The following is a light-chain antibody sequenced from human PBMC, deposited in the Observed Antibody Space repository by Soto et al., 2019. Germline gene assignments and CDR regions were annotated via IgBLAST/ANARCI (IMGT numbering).Light chain of an antibody. J-gene: IGKJ4*01. CDR1: QSVSTN. V-gene: IGKV3-15*01. CDR2: GAS. Sequence: EIVLTQSPGTLSLSPGERATLSCRASQSVSTNLAWYQQKPAQAPRLLIYGASTRATGIPARFSGGGSGTEFTLTISSLQSADFAVYYCQQYNDWPLTFGGGTKVEIK. CDR3: QQYNDWPLT.